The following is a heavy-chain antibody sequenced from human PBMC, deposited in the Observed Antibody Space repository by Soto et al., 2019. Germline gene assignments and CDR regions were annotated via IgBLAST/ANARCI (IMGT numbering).Heavy chain of an antibody. CDR1: GYSFTGYW. D-gene: IGHD3-3*01. V-gene: IGHV5-51*01. Sequence: GESLKLSCSGSGYSFTGYWIGWVRQMPGKGLEWMGIIYPGDSDTRYSPSFQGQVTISADKSISTAYLQWSSLNSSDTAMYYCARLSILGALPTDWFALGGPAAL. J-gene: IGHJ5*02. CDR3: ARLSILGALPTDWFAL. CDR2: IYPGDSDT.